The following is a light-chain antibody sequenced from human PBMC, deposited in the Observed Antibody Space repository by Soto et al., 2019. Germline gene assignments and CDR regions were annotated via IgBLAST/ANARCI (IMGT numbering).Light chain of an antibody. J-gene: IGLJ2*01. Sequence: QSALTQSASVSGSPGQSITISCTGTSSDVGGYNYVSWYQQHPGEAPKLMIHDVSNRPSGVSDRFSGSKSGNTASLTISGLQAEDEADYYCSSYRSSSTPVVFGGGTKLTVL. V-gene: IGLV2-14*01. CDR2: DVS. CDR1: SSDVGGYNY. CDR3: SSYRSSSTPVV.